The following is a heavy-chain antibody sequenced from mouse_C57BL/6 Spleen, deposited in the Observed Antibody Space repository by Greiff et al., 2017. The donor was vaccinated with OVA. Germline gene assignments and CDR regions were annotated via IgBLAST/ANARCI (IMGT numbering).Heavy chain of an antibody. J-gene: IGHJ1*03. V-gene: IGHV5-6*02. CDR3: ARNWLGLRRDYWYFDV. Sequence: DVMLVESGGDLVKPGGSLKLSCAASGFTSSSYGMSWVRQTPDKRLEWVATISSGGSYTYYPDSVKGRFTISRDNAKNTLYLQMSSLKSEDTAMYYCARNWLGLRRDYWYFDVWGTGTTVTVSS. D-gene: IGHD2-4*01. CDR1: GFTSSSYG. CDR2: ISSGGSYT.